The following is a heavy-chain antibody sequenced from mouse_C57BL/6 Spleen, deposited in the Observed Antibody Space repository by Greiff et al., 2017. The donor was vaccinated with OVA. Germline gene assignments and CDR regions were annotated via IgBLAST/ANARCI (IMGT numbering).Heavy chain of an antibody. CDR3: ARHGNSYYAMDY. V-gene: IGHV2-6-1*01. J-gene: IGHJ4*01. Sequence: QVQLQQSGPGLVAPSQSLSITCTVSGFSLTSYGVHWVSQPPGKGLEWLVVIWSDGSTTYNSALKSRLSISKDNSKSQVFLKMNSLQTDDTAMYYCARHGNSYYAMDYWGQGTSVTVSS. CDR1: GFSLTSYG. CDR2: IWSDGST.